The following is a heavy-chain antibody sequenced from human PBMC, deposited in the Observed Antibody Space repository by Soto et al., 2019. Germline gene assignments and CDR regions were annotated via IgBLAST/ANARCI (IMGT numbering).Heavy chain of an antibody. J-gene: IGHJ1*01. CDR3: EKAAGSNGGTEYFQY. D-gene: IGHD7-27*01. CDR2: ITGSGSDT. V-gene: IGHV3-23*01. CDR1: GFTFSSYA. Sequence: GWSLRLSCAASGFTFSSYAMSWVRQAPGKGLEWVPLITGSGSDTYYTDSVKGRFTISRDNSKNTLFLQMNSLRADDTAVYHCEKAAGSNGGTEYFQYWAQGTLVTVSS.